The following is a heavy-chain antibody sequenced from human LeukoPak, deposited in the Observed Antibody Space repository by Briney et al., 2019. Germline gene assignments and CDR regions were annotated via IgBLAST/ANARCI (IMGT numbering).Heavy chain of an antibody. CDR3: SKAGDTNYYRYGDY. D-gene: IGHD5-18*01. V-gene: IGHV3-23*01. CDR2: ISANSGAT. J-gene: IGHJ4*02. CDR1: GFIFGENG. Sequence: PGGSLRLSCAASGFIFGENGMSWVRQAPGRGLEWVSVISANSGATYYADSVKGRFTISRDNAKNTLYLQMNNLRGEDTALYYCSKAGDTNYYRYGDYWGQGTLVTVSS.